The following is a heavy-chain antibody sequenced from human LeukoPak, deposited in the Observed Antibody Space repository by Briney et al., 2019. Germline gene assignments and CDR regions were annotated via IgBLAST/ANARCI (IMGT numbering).Heavy chain of an antibody. Sequence: SVKVSCKASGGTFSSYAISWVRQAPGQGLERMGGIIPIFGTANYAQKFQGRVTITADESTSTAYMELSSLRSEGTAVYYCARVHDSSGYYYAHYGMDVWGQGTMVTVSS. J-gene: IGHJ6*02. D-gene: IGHD3-22*01. V-gene: IGHV1-69*13. CDR2: IIPIFGTA. CDR3: ARVHDSSGYYYAHYGMDV. CDR1: GGTFSSYA.